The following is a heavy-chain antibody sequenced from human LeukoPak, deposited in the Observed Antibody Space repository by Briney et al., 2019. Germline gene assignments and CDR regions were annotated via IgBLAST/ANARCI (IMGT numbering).Heavy chain of an antibody. J-gene: IGHJ4*02. CDR2: IYSDGSST. CDR3: ARGEAAAGATGFDY. Sequence: GSPRTSCATPGITFSNYWVDWVRRAPGEGLVWVSRIYSDGSSTSYADSVKGRFTISGDNAKNTLYLQMNSLRAEDTAVYYCARGEAAAGATGFDYWGQGTLVTVSS. V-gene: IGHV3-74*01. D-gene: IGHD6-13*01. CDR1: GITFSNYW.